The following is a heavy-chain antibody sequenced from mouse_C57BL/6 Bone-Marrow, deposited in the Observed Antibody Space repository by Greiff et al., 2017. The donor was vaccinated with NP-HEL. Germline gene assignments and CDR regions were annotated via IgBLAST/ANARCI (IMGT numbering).Heavy chain of an antibody. CDR3: ARCPSLNAMDY. CDR1: GYTFTSYW. J-gene: IGHJ4*01. CDR2: INPSSGYT. Sequence: QVQLKESGAELAKPGASVKLSCKASGYTFTSYWMHWVKQRPGQGLEWIGYINPSSGYTKYNQKFKDKATLTANKSSSTAYMQLSSLTYEDSAVYYCARCPSLNAMDYWGQGTSVTVSS. D-gene: IGHD6-5*01. V-gene: IGHV1-7*01.